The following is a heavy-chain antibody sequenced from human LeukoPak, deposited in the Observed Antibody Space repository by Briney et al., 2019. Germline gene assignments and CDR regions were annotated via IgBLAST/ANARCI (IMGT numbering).Heavy chain of an antibody. CDR3: AKGTYDSGSGTNYMDV. V-gene: IGHV3-21*04. CDR1: GFTFSSYS. CDR2: ISSSSSYI. Sequence: GGSLRLSCAASGFTFSSYSVNWVRQAPGRGLEWVSSISSSSSYIYYADSVKGRFTISRDNAKNSLYLQMNSLRAEDTALYYCAKGTYDSGSGTNYMDVWGKGTTVTVSS. D-gene: IGHD3-10*01. J-gene: IGHJ6*03.